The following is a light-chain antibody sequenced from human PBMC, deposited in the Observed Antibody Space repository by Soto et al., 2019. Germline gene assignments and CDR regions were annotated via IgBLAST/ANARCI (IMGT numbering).Light chain of an antibody. J-gene: IGKJ4*01. CDR2: AAS. CDR1: QSISSY. CDR3: QQSYSTPT. V-gene: IGKV1-39*01. Sequence: DIQMTQSASSLSASVGDRVTITCRASQSISSYLNWYQQKPGKAPKLLIYAASSLQSGVPSRFSGSGSGTDFTLTISSLQREDFATYYCQQSYSTPTFGGGTKVEIK.